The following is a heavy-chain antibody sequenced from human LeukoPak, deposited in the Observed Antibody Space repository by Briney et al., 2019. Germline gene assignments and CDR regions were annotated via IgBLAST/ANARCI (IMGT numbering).Heavy chain of an antibody. CDR1: GYTLTRYY. D-gene: IGHD2-15*01. V-gene: IGHV1-46*01. Sequence: ASVKVSCKASGYTLTRYYIHWVRQAPGQGLEWMGIINPSGGSTTYAQKFQGRVTMTRDTSTSTVYMELSSLRSEDTAVYYCARGDNYYHYYMDGWGKGTTFTVPS. CDR3: ARGDNYYHYYMDG. J-gene: IGHJ6*03. CDR2: INPSGGST.